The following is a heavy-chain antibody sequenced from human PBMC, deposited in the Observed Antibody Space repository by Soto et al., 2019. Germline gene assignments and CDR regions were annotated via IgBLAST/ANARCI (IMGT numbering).Heavy chain of an antibody. J-gene: IGHJ4*02. D-gene: IGHD3-16*01. CDR2: IYYSGST. CDR1: GVSISSYY. CDR3: ARESGSYDPLDY. V-gene: IGHV4-59*01. Sequence: SETLSLTCTVSGVSISSYYWTRIRQPPGKGLEWIGYIYYSGSTNYNPSLRSRVTISIDTSKNQFSLRLRSVTAADTAVYYCARESGSYDPLDYWGQGTLVTVSS.